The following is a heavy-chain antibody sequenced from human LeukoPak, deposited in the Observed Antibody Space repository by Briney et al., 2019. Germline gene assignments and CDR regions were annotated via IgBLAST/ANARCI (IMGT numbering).Heavy chain of an antibody. CDR2: IYPGDSDT. D-gene: IGHD3-22*01. CDR1: GYSFTSYW. J-gene: IGHJ4*02. Sequence: GESLKISCKGYGYSFTSYWIGWVRQMPGKGLEWMGIIYPGDSDTRYSSSFQGQVTISADKSINTAYLQWSSLKASDTAMYYCARRYYYDSSGYYVDYWGQGTPVTVSS. V-gene: IGHV5-51*01. CDR3: ARRYYYDSSGYYVDY.